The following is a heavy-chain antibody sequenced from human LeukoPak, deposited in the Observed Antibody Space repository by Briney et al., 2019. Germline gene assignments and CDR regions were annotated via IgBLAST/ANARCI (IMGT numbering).Heavy chain of an antibody. J-gene: IGHJ6*03. Sequence: SETLSLTCTVSGGSISSYYWSWIRQPPGKGLEWIGYIYYSGSTNYNPSLKSRVTISVNTSKNQFSLKLSSVTAADTAVYYCARRYYYDSSGYYNYYYMDVWGKGTTVTVSS. CDR1: GGSISSYY. CDR2: IYYSGST. D-gene: IGHD3-22*01. CDR3: ARRYYYDSSGYYNYYYMDV. V-gene: IGHV4-59*08.